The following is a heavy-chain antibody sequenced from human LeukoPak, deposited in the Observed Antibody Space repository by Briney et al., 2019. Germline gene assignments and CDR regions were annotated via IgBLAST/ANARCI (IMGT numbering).Heavy chain of an antibody. D-gene: IGHD5-24*01. CDR3: ARGPNLKGIDY. J-gene: IGHJ4*02. V-gene: IGHV3-33*01. CDR1: GFTFSSYG. Sequence: GGSLRLSCAASGFTFSSYGMHWVRQAPGKGLEWVAVIWYDGSNKYYADSVKGRFTISRGNSKNTLYLQMNSLRAEDTAVYYCARGPNLKGIDYWGQGTLVTVSS. CDR2: IWYDGSNK.